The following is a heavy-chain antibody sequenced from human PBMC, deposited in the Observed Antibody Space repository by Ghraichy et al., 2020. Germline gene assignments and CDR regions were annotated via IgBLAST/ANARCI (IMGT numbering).Heavy chain of an antibody. CDR1: GYTFTNYW. CDR2: IDPGDSYT. D-gene: IGHD3-9*01. V-gene: IGHV5-10-1*01. Sequence: GESLNISCQGSGYTFTNYWISWVRLMPEKGLEWMGRIDPGDSYTDYNPSFQGHVTISVDKSINTAHLQWSSLKASDTAMFYCARHERIYFDWLDAFDVWGQGTMVSVSS. J-gene: IGHJ3*01. CDR3: ARHERIYFDWLDAFDV.